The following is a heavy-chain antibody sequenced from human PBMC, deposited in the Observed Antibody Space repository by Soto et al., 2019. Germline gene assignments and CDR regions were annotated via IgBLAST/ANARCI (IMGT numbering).Heavy chain of an antibody. D-gene: IGHD7-27*01. CDR1: GGSISSYY. V-gene: IGHV4-59*01. J-gene: IGHJ4*02. CDR3: ARGQTGDWAY. CDR2: IYYSGST. Sequence: SETLSLTYTVSGGSISSYYWSWIRQPPGKGLEWIGYIYYSGSTNYNPSLKSRVTISVDTSKNQFSLKLSSVTAADTAVYYCARGQTGDWAYWGQGTLVTVSS.